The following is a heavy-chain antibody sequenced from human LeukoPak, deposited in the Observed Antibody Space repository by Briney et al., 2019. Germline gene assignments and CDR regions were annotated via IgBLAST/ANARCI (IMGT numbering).Heavy chain of an antibody. J-gene: IGHJ3*02. CDR3: ARAKTGTTWGGTFDM. D-gene: IGHD1-7*01. CDR1: GGSISSYY. CDR2: VYYSGST. V-gene: IGHV4-59*01. Sequence: SETLSLTCTVSGGSISSYYWSWIRQPPGKGLEWIGYVYYSGSTNYNPSLKSRVTISVDTSKNQFSLKLSSVTAADTAVYYCARAKTGTTWGGTFDMWGQGTMVTVSS.